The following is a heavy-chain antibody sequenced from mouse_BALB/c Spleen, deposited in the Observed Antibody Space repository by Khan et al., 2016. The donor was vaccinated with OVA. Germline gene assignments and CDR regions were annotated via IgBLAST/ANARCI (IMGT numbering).Heavy chain of an antibody. V-gene: IGHV1-9*01. CDR1: GYTFRSYW. Sequence: QVQLQQSGAELMKPGASVKISCKATGYTFRSYWMEWVKQRPGHGLEWIGEILPGTGSTNYNEKFKGKATFTADTSSNTAYMQLSSLTSEDSAVDYCARPYYADYWGQGTTLTVSS. D-gene: IGHD2-10*01. CDR3: ARPYYADY. CDR2: ILPGTGST. J-gene: IGHJ2*01.